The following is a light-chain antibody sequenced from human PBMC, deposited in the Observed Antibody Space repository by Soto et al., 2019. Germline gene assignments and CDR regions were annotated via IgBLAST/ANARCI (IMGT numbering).Light chain of an antibody. CDR1: GSTIGAGYD. J-gene: IGLJ2*01. Sequence: QSVLTQPPSVSGAPGQRVTISCTGSGSTIGAGYDVHWYQQLPGTAPRLLIYDNTNLPSGVPDRFSGSKSGTSASLAISGLQAEDEADYYCQSSDRSLSVVFGGGPKLTVL. CDR3: QSSDRSLSVV. V-gene: IGLV1-40*01. CDR2: DNT.